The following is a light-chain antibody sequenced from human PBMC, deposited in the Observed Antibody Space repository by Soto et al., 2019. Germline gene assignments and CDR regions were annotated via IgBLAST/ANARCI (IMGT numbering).Light chain of an antibody. CDR1: QDSTKY. V-gene: IGKV1-9*01. Sequence: IQLTQSPSSLSASLGYRVTITCRSSQDSTKYLAWYQQKPGKAPNLLIYDASTLHSGVPSRFSGSGSATDFTLTVSGLQHEDFATYYCQQLSSYPSTFGGGTKVDIK. CDR2: DAS. J-gene: IGKJ4*01. CDR3: QQLSSYPST.